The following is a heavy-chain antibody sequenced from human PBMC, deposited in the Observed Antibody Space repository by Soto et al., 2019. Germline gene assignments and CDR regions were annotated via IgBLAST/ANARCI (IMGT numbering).Heavy chain of an antibody. D-gene: IGHD2-15*01. V-gene: IGHV1-18*01. J-gene: IGHJ6*02. CDR3: ARPGLGGNALINYYYYGMDV. Sequence: ASVKVSCKASGYTFTNYGISWVRQAPGQGLEWMGWISAYNGNTKYAQKLQGRVTMTTDTSTSTAYMELSSLRSEDTAVYYCARPGLGGNALINYYYYGMDVWGQGTTVTVSS. CDR1: GYTFTNYG. CDR2: ISAYNGNT.